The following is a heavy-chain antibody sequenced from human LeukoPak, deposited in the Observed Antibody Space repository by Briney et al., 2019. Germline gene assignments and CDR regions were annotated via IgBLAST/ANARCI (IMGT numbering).Heavy chain of an antibody. CDR3: AIYNNYDSSGYYSTTNNWFDP. V-gene: IGHV1-8*01. J-gene: IGHJ5*02. CDR1: GYTFTSYD. D-gene: IGHD3-22*01. Sequence: ASVKVSCKASGYTFTSYDINWVRQATGHGLEWMGWMNPNSGNTGYAQKFQGRVTMTRNTSINTAYMELSSLGSDDTAVYYCAIYNNYDSSGYYSTTNNWFDPWGQGTLVTVSS. CDR2: MNPNSGNT.